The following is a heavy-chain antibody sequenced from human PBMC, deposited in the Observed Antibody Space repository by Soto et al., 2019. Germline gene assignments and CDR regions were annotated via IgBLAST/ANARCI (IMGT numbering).Heavy chain of an antibody. CDR1: GFTFSNYG. Sequence: QVQLVESGGGVVQPGRSLRLSCAASGFTFSNYGMHWVRQAPGKGLEWVPVIWYDGSNKYYADSVKGRFTISRDNSKNTRYLHMLSLSAEDTAVYYCAREDYGDSHDYWGQGALVTVSS. J-gene: IGHJ4*02. CDR3: AREDYGDSHDY. CDR2: IWYDGSNK. V-gene: IGHV3-33*08. D-gene: IGHD4-17*01.